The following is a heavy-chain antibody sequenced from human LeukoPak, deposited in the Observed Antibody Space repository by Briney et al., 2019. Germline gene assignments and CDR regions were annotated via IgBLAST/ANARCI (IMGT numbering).Heavy chain of an antibody. Sequence: GGSLRLSCAASGFTFSSYAMSWVRLAPGKGLEWVSIISGSGGSTYSADSVKGRFTISRDNSKNTLYLQMNSLRAEDTAVYYCAKATPAAPSASRYYDHWGQGSLVTVSS. CDR3: AKATPAAPSASRYYDH. CDR1: GFTFSSYA. J-gene: IGHJ4*02. D-gene: IGHD4-11*01. CDR2: ISGSGGST. V-gene: IGHV3-23*01.